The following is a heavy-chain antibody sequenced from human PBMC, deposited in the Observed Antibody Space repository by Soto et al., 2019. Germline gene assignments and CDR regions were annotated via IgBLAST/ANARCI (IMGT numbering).Heavy chain of an antibody. Sequence: GSLRLSCAASGFTFSNYAMSWVRQSPGKGLEWVSTISGSTGSTYYADSVKGRFTISRDSPKNTLYLQMSSLRAEDTAVYYCAKDYITGWYYFDYWGQGTLVTVSS. J-gene: IGHJ4*02. V-gene: IGHV3-23*01. CDR2: ISGSTGST. CDR3: AKDYITGWYYFDY. CDR1: GFTFSNYA. D-gene: IGHD6-19*01.